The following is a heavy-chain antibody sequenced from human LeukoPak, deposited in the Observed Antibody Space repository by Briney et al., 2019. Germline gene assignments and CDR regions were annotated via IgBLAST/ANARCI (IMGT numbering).Heavy chain of an antibody. V-gene: IGHV4-59*08. CDR3: ARLLFSGSWYYGMDV. D-gene: IGHD6-13*01. CDR2: ISYSGYA. Sequence: SETLSLTCTVSGGSMSNYYWSWFRQPPGKGLEWIAYISYSGYANYNPSLKSRVTISVDTSKNQFSLKLNSVPAADTAVYYCARLLFSGSWYYGMDVWGQGTSVTVSS. CDR1: GGSMSNYY. J-gene: IGHJ6*02.